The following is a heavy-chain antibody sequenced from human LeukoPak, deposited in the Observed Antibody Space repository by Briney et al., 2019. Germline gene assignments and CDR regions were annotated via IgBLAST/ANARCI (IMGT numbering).Heavy chain of an antibody. J-gene: IGHJ4*02. Sequence: SETLSLTCTVSGGSISSSTYCWSWVRQPPGKGLEWIGSIYYSGSTYYNPSLKSRVTISVDTSKNQFSLKLSSVTAADTAVYYCAREEAAAGLFDYWGQGTLVTVSS. V-gene: IGHV4-39*02. CDR3: AREEAAAGLFDY. CDR1: GGSISSSTYC. D-gene: IGHD6-13*01. CDR2: IYYSGST.